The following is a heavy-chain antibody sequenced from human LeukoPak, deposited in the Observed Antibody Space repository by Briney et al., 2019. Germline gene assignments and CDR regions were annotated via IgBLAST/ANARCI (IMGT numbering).Heavy chain of an antibody. J-gene: IGHJ4*02. V-gene: IGHV3-64D*09. D-gene: IGHD6-13*01. Sequence: GGSLRLSCAASGFTISSNYMSWVRQAPGKGLEYVSAISSNGDSTFYADSVKGRFTISRDKSKKTLYLQMSSLREEDTAVYYCVKVGSAAGPGDFDYWGQGTLVTVSS. CDR1: GFTISSNY. CDR2: ISSNGDST. CDR3: VKVGSAAGPGDFDY.